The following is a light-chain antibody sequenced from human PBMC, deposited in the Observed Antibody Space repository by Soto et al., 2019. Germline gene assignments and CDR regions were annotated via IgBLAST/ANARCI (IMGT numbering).Light chain of an antibody. Sequence: EIVLTQSPGTLSLSPGERATLSCRASQSVSSSYLAWYQQKPGQAPRLLIYGASSRATGIPDRLSGSGCGTDFTITISRVEPEDFAVYYCQPYGSSPYTFGQGTKLEIK. CDR3: QPYGSSPYT. CDR1: QSVSSSY. CDR2: GAS. V-gene: IGKV3-20*01. J-gene: IGKJ2*01.